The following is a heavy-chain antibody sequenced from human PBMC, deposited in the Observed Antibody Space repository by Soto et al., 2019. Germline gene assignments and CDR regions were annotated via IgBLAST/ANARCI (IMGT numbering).Heavy chain of an antibody. V-gene: IGHV1-69*13. J-gene: IGHJ5*02. CDR1: GGTFSSYA. D-gene: IGHD6-19*01. CDR2: IIPIFGTA. Sequence: SVKVSCKASGGTFSSYAISWVRQAPGQGLEWTGGIIPIFGTANYAQKFQGRVTITADESTSTAYMELSSLRSEDTAVYYCARGVAGTSWFDPWGQGTLVTVSS. CDR3: ARGVAGTSWFDP.